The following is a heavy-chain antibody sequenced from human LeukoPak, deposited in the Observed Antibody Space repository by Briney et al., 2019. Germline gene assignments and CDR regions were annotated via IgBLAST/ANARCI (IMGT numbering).Heavy chain of an antibody. D-gene: IGHD1-26*01. J-gene: IGHJ5*01. CDR1: GFTFSSYW. CDR3: ARGLGAPDS. CDR2: VKQDGREK. Sequence: GGSLRLSCAASGFTFSSYWMGWVRQAPGKGLEWVANVKQDGREKHCVDSVKGRFTISRDNGKNSVYLQMNSLRVEDTAVYYCARGLGAPDSWGHGTLVTVSS. V-gene: IGHV3-7*01.